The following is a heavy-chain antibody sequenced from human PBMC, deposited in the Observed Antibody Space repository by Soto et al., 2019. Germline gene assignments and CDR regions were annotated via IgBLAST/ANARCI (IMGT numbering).Heavy chain of an antibody. V-gene: IGHV5-51*01. J-gene: IGHJ4*02. D-gene: IGHD3-22*01. CDR3: ARLPAEYYYDSSGYYLDY. Sequence: GESLKISCKGSGYSFTSYWIGWVRQMPGKGLEWMGIIYPGDSDTRYSPSFQGQVTISADKSISTAYLQWSSLKASDTAMYYCARLPAEYYYDSSGYYLDYWGQGTLVTVSS. CDR1: GYSFTSYW. CDR2: IYPGDSDT.